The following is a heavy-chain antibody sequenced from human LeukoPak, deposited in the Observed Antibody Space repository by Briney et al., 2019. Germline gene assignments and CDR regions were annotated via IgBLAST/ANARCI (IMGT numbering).Heavy chain of an antibody. Sequence: ASVKVSCKASGYTFTGYYMHWVRQAPGQGLEWMGWINPNSGGTNYAQKFQGWVTMTRDTSISTAYMELSRLRSDDTAVYYCARAGYSYSGGVVHWGQGTLVTVSS. CDR2: INPNSGGT. J-gene: IGHJ4*02. CDR1: GYTFTGYY. CDR3: ARAGYSYSGGVVH. D-gene: IGHD2-15*01. V-gene: IGHV1-2*04.